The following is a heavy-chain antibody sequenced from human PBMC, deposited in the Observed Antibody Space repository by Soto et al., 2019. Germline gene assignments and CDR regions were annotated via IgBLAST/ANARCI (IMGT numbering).Heavy chain of an antibody. CDR3: ARGRMVRGVIS. CDR1: GGSIGSYY. CDR2: INHSGST. Sequence: SETLSLTCTVSGGSIGSYYWSWIRQPPGKGLEWIGEINHSGSTNYNPSLKSRVTISVDTSKNQFSLKLSSVTAADTAVYYCARGRMVRGVISWGQGTMVTVSS. D-gene: IGHD3-10*01. J-gene: IGHJ3*01. V-gene: IGHV4-34*01.